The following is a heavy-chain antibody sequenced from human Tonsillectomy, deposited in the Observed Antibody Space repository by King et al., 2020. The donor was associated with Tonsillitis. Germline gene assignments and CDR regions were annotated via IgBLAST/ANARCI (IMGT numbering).Heavy chain of an antibody. J-gene: IGHJ6*02. CDR1: GGTFSNYT. CDR2: IIPIFGTT. V-gene: IGHV1-69*01. D-gene: IGHD5-18*01. CDR3: ARDKGYSCGYSYYSGRDV. Sequence: QLVQSGAEVKKPGSSVKVSCKASGGTFSNYTITWVRQAPGQGLEWMGGIIPIFGTTNYAQKLQGRVTITADESTTTAYMELTSLRSEDTAVYYCARDKGYSCGYSYYSGRDVGGQGTRVTV.